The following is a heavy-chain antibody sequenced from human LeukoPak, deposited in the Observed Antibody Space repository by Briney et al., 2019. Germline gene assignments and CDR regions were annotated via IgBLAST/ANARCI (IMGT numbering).Heavy chain of an antibody. V-gene: IGHV1-8*01. D-gene: IGHD3-22*01. CDR2: MNPSSGHT. Sequence: AAVKVSCKASGYTFTSYDINWERQATGQGLEWMGWMNPSSGHTGYAQKFQGRVTMTRNTSISTAYMELSRLRSEDTAVYYCARGGSWLRLIDYWGQGPLVTVSS. J-gene: IGHJ4*02. CDR3: ARGGSWLRLIDY. CDR1: GYTFTSYD.